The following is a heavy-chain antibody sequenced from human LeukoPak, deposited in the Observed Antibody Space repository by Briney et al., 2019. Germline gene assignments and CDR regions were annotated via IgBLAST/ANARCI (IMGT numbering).Heavy chain of an antibody. V-gene: IGHV4-34*01. CDR2: INHSGST. Sequence: SETLSLTCAVYGGSLSGYYWSWIRQPPGKGLEWIGEINHSGSTNYNPSLKSRVTISVDTSKNQFSLKLSSVTAADTAVYYCAGGIQLNWFDPWGQGTLVTVSS. J-gene: IGHJ5*02. D-gene: IGHD5-18*01. CDR3: AGGIQLNWFDP. CDR1: GGSLSGYY.